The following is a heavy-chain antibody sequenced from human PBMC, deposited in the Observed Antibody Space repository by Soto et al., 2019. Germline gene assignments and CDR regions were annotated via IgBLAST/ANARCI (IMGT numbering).Heavy chain of an antibody. CDR3: AASGTELLDY. D-gene: IGHD1-26*01. CDR1: GFTFTSSA. V-gene: IGHV1-58*01. CDR2: IVVGSGNT. J-gene: IGHJ4*02. Sequence: ASVKVSCKASGFTFTSSAGQWVRQARGQRLEWIGWIVVGSGNTNYAQKFQERVTITRDMSTSTAYMELSSLRSEDTAVYYCAASGTELLDYWGQGTLVTVSS.